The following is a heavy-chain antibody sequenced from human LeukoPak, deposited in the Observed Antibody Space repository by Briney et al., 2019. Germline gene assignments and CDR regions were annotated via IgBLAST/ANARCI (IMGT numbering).Heavy chain of an antibody. V-gene: IGHV1-18*01. Sequence: ASVKVSCKASGYTFTSHGISWVGQAPGRGLEWMGWISAYNGKIKYSEKFEDRVILTTDTSTSTAYMELRNLRSDDTAMYYCARDMVVVLLWVGESSDSKDKWVDPWGQGTLVTVSS. D-gene: IGHD3-10*01. CDR1: GYTFTSHG. CDR3: ARDMVVVLLWVGESSDSKDKWVDP. J-gene: IGHJ5*02. CDR2: ISAYNGKI.